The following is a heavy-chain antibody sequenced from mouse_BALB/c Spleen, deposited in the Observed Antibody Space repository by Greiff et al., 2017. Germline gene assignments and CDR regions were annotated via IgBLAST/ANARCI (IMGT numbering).Heavy chain of an antibody. D-gene: IGHD1-1*01. CDR2: IDPANGNT. J-gene: IGHJ2*01. CDR3: ARRDYDFDC. V-gene: IGHV14-3*02. Sequence: EVQRVESGAELVKPGASVKLSCTASGFNIKDTYMHWVKQRPEQGLEWIGRIDPANGNTKYDPKFQGKATITADTSSNTAYLQLSSLTSEDTAVYYCARRDYDFDCWGQGTTLTVSS. CDR1: GFNIKDTY.